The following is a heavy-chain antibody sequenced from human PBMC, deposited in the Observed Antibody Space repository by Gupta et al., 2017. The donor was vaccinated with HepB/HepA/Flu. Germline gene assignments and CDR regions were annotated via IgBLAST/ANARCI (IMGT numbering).Heavy chain of an antibody. Sequence: QVQLLESGGGVVQPGRSLRLSCAASGFTFSRNGIHWVRQAPGKGLEWVAGISYDGSRKYYADSVKGRFTISRDNSKNTLYLQMNSLRAEDTAVYYCAKDMCEGYCSSTRFDYWGQGTLVAVSS. CDR3: AKDMCEGYCSSTRFDY. D-gene: IGHD2-2*01. CDR1: GFTFSRNG. J-gene: IGHJ4*02. CDR2: ISYDGSRK. V-gene: IGHV3-30*18.